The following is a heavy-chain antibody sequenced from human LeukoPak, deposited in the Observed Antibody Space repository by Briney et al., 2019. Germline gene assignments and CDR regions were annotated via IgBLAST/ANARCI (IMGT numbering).Heavy chain of an antibody. CDR2: IYYSGST. V-gene: IGHV4-31*03. D-gene: IGHD4-17*01. J-gene: IGHJ4*02. CDR1: GGSISSGGYY. Sequence: SWTLSLTCTVSGGSISSGGYYWSWIRQHPGKGLDWIGYIYYSGSTYYNPSLKSRVTISVDTSKNQFSLKLSSVTAADTAVYYCARGSPDYGDYPTFDYWGQGTLVTVSS. CDR3: ARGSPDYGDYPTFDY.